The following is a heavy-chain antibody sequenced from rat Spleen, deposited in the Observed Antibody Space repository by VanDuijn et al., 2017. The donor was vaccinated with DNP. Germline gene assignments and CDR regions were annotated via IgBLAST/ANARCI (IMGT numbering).Heavy chain of an antibody. D-gene: IGHD1-6*01. CDR1: RFTFSDYY. J-gene: IGHJ2*01. Sequence: EVQLVESGGGLVQPGRSLKLSCAASRFTFSDYYMAWVRQVPKKGLECVATITSDGSNIYYRDSVKGRFTISRDNAKDTLYLQGDSLRSEDTATYYCATPAHYGYKGDYWGQGVLVTVSS. CDR2: ITSDGSNI. CDR3: ATPAHYGYKGDY. V-gene: IGHV5-7*01.